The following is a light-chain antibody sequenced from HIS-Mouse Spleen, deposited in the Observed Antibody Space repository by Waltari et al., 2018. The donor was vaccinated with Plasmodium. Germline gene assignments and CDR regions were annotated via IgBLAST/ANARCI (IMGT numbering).Light chain of an antibody. CDR3: QSADSSGTPNWV. CDR2: KDS. Sequence: SYELTQPPSVSVSPGQTARITCSGDALPKQYAYWYQQKPGQAPVMVIYKDSERPSGMPERFAGSRSGKRVTWTISGVQAEDEADYYCQSADSSGTPNWVFGGGTKLTVL. V-gene: IGLV3-25*03. CDR1: ALPKQY. J-gene: IGLJ3*02.